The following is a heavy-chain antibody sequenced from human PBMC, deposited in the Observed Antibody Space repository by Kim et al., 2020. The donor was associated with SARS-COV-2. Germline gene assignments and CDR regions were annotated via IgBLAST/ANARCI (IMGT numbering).Heavy chain of an antibody. Sequence: SETLSLTCAVYGGSFSDYYWNWIHQPPGKGLEWIGEITHSGSANYNPSLKSRVSISVDTSKNQFSVDLTSVTAADTALYYCARGYFGSGCGGHGLDVWG. J-gene: IGHJ6*02. CDR3: ARGYFGSGCGGHGLDV. CDR1: GGSFSDYY. CDR2: ITHSGSA. D-gene: IGHD3-10*01. V-gene: IGHV4-34*01.